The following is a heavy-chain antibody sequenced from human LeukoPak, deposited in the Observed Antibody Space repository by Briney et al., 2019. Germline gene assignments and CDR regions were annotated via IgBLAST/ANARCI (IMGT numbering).Heavy chain of an antibody. CDR1: GFTFSSYS. Sequence: GGSLRLSCAASGFTFSSYSMNWVRQAPGKGLEWGSSISSSSSYIYYADSVKGRFTISRDNAKNSLYLQMNSLRAEDTAVYYCARDLDYYDSSGYYYWGQGTLVTVSS. CDR3: ARDLDYYDSSGYYY. V-gene: IGHV3-21*01. CDR2: ISSSSSYI. D-gene: IGHD3-22*01. J-gene: IGHJ4*02.